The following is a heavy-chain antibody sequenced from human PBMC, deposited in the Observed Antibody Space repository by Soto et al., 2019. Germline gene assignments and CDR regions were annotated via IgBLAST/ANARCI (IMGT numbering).Heavy chain of an antibody. CDR3: ARGRYCLTGRCFPNWFDA. Sequence: SETLSLTCSVSGDSISNLDYFWAWIRQPPGQALEYIGYIYKSATTYYNPSFESRVAISVDTSKSQFSLNVTSVTAADTAVYFCARGRYCLTGRCFPNWFDAWGQGALVTVSS. V-gene: IGHV4-30-4*01. CDR2: IYKSATT. J-gene: IGHJ5*02. D-gene: IGHD7-27*01. CDR1: GDSISNLDYF.